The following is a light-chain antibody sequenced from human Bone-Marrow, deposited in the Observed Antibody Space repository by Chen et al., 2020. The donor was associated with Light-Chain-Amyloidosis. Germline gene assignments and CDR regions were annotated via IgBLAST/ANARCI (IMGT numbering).Light chain of an antibody. J-gene: IGLJ3*02. V-gene: IGLV2-23*02. Sequence: QSALTQPASVSGSPGQSITISCTGTSSDIGGYDLISWYQRHPGKAPKLIIYEVNQRPSGVSYRCSASKSGNTASLPISGLQAEDEADYFCCSYAITVNFFWVFGGGTKLTVL. CDR3: CSYAITVNFFWV. CDR2: EVN. CDR1: SSDIGGYDL.